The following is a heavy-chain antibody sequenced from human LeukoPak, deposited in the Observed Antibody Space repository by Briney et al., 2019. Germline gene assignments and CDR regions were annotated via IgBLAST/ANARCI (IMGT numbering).Heavy chain of an antibody. D-gene: IGHD3-22*01. CDR1: GYTFTGCY. Sequence: GASVKVSCKSSGYTFTGCYIHWVRQAPGQGLEWMGWINPNSGDTKYAQKFQGRVTVTRDKSISTAYMELSRLTSDDTAVYYCARGYDSGGYYLPDHWGQGTLVTVSS. CDR3: ARGYDSGGYYLPDH. CDR2: INPNSGDT. J-gene: IGHJ4*02. V-gene: IGHV1-2*02.